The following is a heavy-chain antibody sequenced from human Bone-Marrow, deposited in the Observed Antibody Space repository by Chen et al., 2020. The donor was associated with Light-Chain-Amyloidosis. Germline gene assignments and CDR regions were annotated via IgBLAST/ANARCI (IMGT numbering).Heavy chain of an antibody. CDR3: ARRRDGYNFDY. CDR2: IYPDDSDA. D-gene: IGHD5-12*01. V-gene: IGHV5-51*01. CDR1: GYTFPNYW. Sequence: EVQLEQSGPEVKKPGESLKISCTGSGYTFPNYWIGRVRQMPGKGLEWMGVIYPDDSDARNSPSFEGQVTISADKSITTAYLQWRSLKASDTAMYYCARRRDGYNFDYWGQGTLVTVSS. J-gene: IGHJ4*02.